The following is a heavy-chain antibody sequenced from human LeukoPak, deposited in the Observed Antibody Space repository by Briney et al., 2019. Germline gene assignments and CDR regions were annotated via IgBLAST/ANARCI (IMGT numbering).Heavy chain of an antibody. D-gene: IGHD2-15*01. Sequence: GGSLRLPCAASGFTFSSYAMSWVRQAPGKGLEWVSAISGSGGSTYYAGSVKGRFTISRDNSKNTLYLQMNSLRAEDTAVYYCAKDPEYCSGGSCYSAYYYFDYWGQGTLVTVSS. V-gene: IGHV3-23*01. CDR1: GFTFSSYA. CDR2: ISGSGGST. CDR3: AKDPEYCSGGSCYSAYYYFDY. J-gene: IGHJ4*02.